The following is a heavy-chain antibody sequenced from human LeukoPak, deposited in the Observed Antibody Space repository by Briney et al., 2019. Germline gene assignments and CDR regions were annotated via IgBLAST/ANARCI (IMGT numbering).Heavy chain of an antibody. V-gene: IGHV3-7*01. CDR1: GFTSSNSW. J-gene: IGHJ5*02. D-gene: IGHD1-14*01. CDR2: IKQDGSRK. CDR3: ARENPYVS. Sequence: HPGGSLRLSCEAFGFTSSNSWMDWVRQAPGKGLEWVAKIKQDGSRKDYVDSVKGRFTISRDNAKNSLYLEMSSLRVEDTGVYYCARENPYVSWGQGTLVTVSS.